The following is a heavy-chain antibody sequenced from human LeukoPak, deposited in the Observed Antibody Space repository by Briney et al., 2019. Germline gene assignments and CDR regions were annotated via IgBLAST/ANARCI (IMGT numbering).Heavy chain of an antibody. CDR2: ISAHNGNT. V-gene: IGHV1-18*01. CDR1: GYTFTTYG. CDR3: AEDSSAYYIFDH. J-gene: IGHJ4*02. D-gene: IGHD3-22*01. Sequence: GASVKVSCKASGYTFTTYGIAWVRQAPGQGLEWMGWISAHNGNTNYAQSLQGRVTMTTDTSTNTAYMELRSLRSDDTAVYYCAEDSSAYYIFDHWGQGTLVTVSS.